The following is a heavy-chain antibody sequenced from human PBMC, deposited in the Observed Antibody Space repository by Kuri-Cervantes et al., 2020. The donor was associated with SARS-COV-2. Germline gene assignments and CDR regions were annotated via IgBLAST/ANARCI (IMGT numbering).Heavy chain of an antibody. D-gene: IGHD3-22*01. CDR3: ARGVPYYFDGTVSLRYYLDY. CDR2: VSAYGGTP. J-gene: IGHJ4*02. Sequence: ASVNVSCKTSGYNSNVYGVTWVRQAPGRGLEWMGWVSAYGGTPTYSQKFQGRVTFSTDTFTTTSYMELRSLRSDDTAVYYCARGVPYYFDGTVSLRYYLDYWGQGPLVPVSS. V-gene: IGHV1-18*01. CDR1: GYNSNVYG.